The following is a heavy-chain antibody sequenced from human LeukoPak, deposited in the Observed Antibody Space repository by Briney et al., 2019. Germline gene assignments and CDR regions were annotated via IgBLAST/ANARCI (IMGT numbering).Heavy chain of an antibody. J-gene: IGHJ4*02. Sequence: PGGSLRLSCAAFGFTVSSDYMNWVRQAPGKGLEWVANIKQDGSEKYYVDSVEGRFTISRDNAKNSLYLQMNSLRAEDTAVYFCARDQTTVGLDFWGQGTLVSVSS. V-gene: IGHV3-7*03. CDR2: IKQDGSEK. CDR1: GFTVSSDY. D-gene: IGHD4-23*01. CDR3: ARDQTTVGLDF.